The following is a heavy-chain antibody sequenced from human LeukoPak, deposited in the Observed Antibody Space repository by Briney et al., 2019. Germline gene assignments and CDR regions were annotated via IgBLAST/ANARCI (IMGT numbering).Heavy chain of an antibody. Sequence: VASVKVSCKASGYTFTSYDINWVRQATEQGLEWMGWMNPNSGNTGYAQKFQGRVTMTRNTSISTAYMELSSLRSEDTAVYYCARLGELGMVRPQNAYYYYYDMDVWGQGTTVTVSS. J-gene: IGHJ6*02. CDR3: ARLGELGMVRPQNAYYYYYDMDV. D-gene: IGHD3-10*01. V-gene: IGHV1-8*01. CDR2: MNPNSGNT. CDR1: GYTFTSYD.